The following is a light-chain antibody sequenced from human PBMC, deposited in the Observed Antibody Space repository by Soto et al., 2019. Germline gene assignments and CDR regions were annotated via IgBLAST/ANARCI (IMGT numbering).Light chain of an antibody. V-gene: IGLV1-40*01. J-gene: IGLJ1*01. CDR1: SSNIGAGYE. CDR2: ENN. Sequence: QSVLTQPPSVSAAPGQRVTISCTGSSSNIGAGYEAHWYQQVPGTAPKLLIYENNNRPSGVPDRFSGSKSGTSASLAITGLQAEDEAESYCQSYDSSLSGDVFGTGTKLTVL. CDR3: QSYDSSLSGDV.